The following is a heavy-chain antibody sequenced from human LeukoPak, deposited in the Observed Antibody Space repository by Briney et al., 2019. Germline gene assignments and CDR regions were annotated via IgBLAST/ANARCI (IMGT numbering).Heavy chain of an antibody. V-gene: IGHV3-11*01. J-gene: IGHJ6*02. Sequence: GGSLRLSCAASGFTFSDYYMSWIRQAPGKGLEWVSYISSSGSTIYYADSVKGRFTISRDNAKNSLYLQMNSLGAEDTAVYYCARDKSYCSGGSCYSRSSDYYYYYGMDVWGQGTTVTVS. D-gene: IGHD2-15*01. CDR2: ISSSGSTI. CDR1: GFTFSDYY. CDR3: ARDKSYCSGGSCYSRSSDYYYYYGMDV.